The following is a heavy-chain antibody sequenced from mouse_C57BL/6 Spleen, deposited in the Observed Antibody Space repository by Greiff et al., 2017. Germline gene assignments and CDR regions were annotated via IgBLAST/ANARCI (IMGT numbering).Heavy chain of an antibody. CDR1: GYTFTSYW. CDR2: IDPNSGGT. J-gene: IGHJ3*01. CDR3: ARPFYYDYDVPFAY. Sequence: VQLQQPGAELVKPGASVKLSCKASGYTFTSYWMHWVKQRPGRGLEWIGRIDPNSGGTKYNEKFKSKATLTVDKHSSTAYMQLSSLTSEDSAVYYCARPFYYDYDVPFAYWGQGTLVTVSA. V-gene: IGHV1-72*01. D-gene: IGHD2-4*01.